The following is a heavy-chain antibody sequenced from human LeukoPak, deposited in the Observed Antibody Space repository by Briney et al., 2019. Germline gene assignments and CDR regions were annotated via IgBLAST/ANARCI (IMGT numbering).Heavy chain of an antibody. CDR3: ARARWYDSFDY. CDR2: ISAYNGST. J-gene: IGHJ4*02. D-gene: IGHD4-23*01. V-gene: IGHV1-18*01. Sequence: GASVKVSCKASGYTFTSYGISWVRQAPGQGREWRGWISAYNGSTNYAQKLQGRVTMTTDTSTSTAYMELRSLRSDDTAVYYCARARWYDSFDYWGQGTLVTVSS. CDR1: GYTFTSYG.